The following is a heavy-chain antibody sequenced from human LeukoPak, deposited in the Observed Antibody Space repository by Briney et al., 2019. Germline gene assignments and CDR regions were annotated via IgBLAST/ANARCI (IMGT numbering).Heavy chain of an antibody. CDR1: GLTFSNSW. CDR2: INPDGNKK. Sequence: GGSLRLSCAVSGLTFSNSWMDWVRQAPGKGLEWVASINPDGNKKYSADSVKGRFTISRDNAENSLYLQMNSLRVEDTAVYYCAKRVTTVEPSVVDVWGQGTAVTVSS. D-gene: IGHD4-23*01. J-gene: IGHJ6*02. V-gene: IGHV3-7*03. CDR3: AKRVTTVEPSVVDV.